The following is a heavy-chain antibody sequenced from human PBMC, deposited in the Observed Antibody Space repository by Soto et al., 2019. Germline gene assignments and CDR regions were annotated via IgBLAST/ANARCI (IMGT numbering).Heavy chain of an antibody. V-gene: IGHV3-7*03. Sequence: GGSLRLSCAASGFTLSNYWISWVRQAPGKGLEWVANIKQDGSVKYYVDSVKGRFTISRDNAKSSLYPQMNSLRAEDTALYYCARDYYGSGSHDSWGQGTLVTVSS. CDR3: ARDYYGSGSHDS. CDR1: GFTLSNYW. CDR2: IKQDGSVK. D-gene: IGHD3-10*01. J-gene: IGHJ5*01.